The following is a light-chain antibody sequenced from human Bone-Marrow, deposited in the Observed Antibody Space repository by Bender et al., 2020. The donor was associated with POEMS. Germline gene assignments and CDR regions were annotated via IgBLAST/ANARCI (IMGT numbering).Light chain of an antibody. J-gene: IGLJ2*01. CDR2: HVS. Sequence: QSALTQPPSASGSLGQSVTVSCTGTSSDVGAYNYVSWYQQHPGKAPKVIIYHVSQRPSGVPDRFSGSKSGNTASLAISGLQADDEADYYCCSYATGDNVVFGGGTKVTVL. CDR1: SSDVGAYNY. CDR3: CSYATGDNVV. V-gene: IGLV2-8*01.